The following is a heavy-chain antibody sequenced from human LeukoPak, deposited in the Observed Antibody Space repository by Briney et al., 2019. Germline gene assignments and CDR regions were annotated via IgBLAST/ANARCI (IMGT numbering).Heavy chain of an antibody. CDR3: ARHARVAGFDY. J-gene: IGHJ4*02. CDR2: ISSSSSYI. Sequence: GGSLRLSCAASGFTFSTYSMNWVRQAPGKGLEWVSSISSSSSYIYYADSVKGRFTISRDNAKNSPYLQMNSLRAEDTAVYYCARHARVAGFDYWGLGTLVTVSS. CDR1: GFTFSTYS. V-gene: IGHV3-21*01. D-gene: IGHD6-19*01.